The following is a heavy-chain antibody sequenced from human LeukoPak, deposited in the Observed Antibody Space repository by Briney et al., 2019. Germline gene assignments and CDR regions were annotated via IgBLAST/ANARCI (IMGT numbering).Heavy chain of an antibody. Sequence: PSETLSLTCTVSGGSISSYYWSWIRQPPGKGLEWIGYIYYSGSTNYNPSLKSRVTISVDTSKNQFSLKLSSVTAADTAVYYCARHQLDYCSSTSCYAGKVAWFDPWCQGTLVTVSS. V-gene: IGHV4-59*08. J-gene: IGHJ5*02. CDR3: ARHQLDYCSSTSCYAGKVAWFDP. CDR1: GGSISSYY. D-gene: IGHD2-2*01. CDR2: IYYSGST.